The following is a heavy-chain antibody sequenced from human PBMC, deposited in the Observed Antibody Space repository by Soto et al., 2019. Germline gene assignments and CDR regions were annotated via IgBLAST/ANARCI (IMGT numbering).Heavy chain of an antibody. Sequence: PSQTLSLTCAISGDSFSSNSAAWNWIRQSPSRGLEWLGRTYYRSKWYNDYAVSVKSRITINPDTSKNQFSLQLNSVTPEDTAVYYCARDKEPRPVAVAGTHDAFDIWGQGTMVTVSS. D-gene: IGHD6-19*01. V-gene: IGHV6-1*01. CDR3: ARDKEPRPVAVAGTHDAFDI. CDR1: GDSFSSNSAA. CDR2: TYYRSKWYN. J-gene: IGHJ3*02.